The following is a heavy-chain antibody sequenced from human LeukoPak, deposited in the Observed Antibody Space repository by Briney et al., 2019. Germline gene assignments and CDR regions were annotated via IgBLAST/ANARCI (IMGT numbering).Heavy chain of an antibody. V-gene: IGHV4-59*01. Sequence: PSETLSLTCTVSGGSISSYYWSWIRQPPGKGLEWIGYIYYSGSTNYNPSLKSRVTISVDTSKNQFSLKLSSVTAADTAVYYCARGLPGYSYGYDYWGQGTLVTVSS. J-gene: IGHJ4*02. CDR3: ARGLPGYSYGYDY. D-gene: IGHD5-18*01. CDR1: GGSISSYY. CDR2: IYYSGST.